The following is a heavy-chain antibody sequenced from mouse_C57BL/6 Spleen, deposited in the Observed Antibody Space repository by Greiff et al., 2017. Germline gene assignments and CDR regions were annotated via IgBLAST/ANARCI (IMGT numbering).Heavy chain of an antibody. CDR2: IDPSDSYT. V-gene: IGHV1-50*01. CDR3: ARDGSRYFDV. CDR1: GYTFTSYW. J-gene: IGHJ1*03. Sequence: QVQLQQPGAELVKPGASVKLSCKASGYTFTSYWMQWVKQRPGQGLEWIGEIDPSDSYTNYNQKFKGKATLTVDTSSSTAYMQLSSLTSEDSAVYCCARDGSRYFDVWGTGTTVTVSS. D-gene: IGHD1-1*01.